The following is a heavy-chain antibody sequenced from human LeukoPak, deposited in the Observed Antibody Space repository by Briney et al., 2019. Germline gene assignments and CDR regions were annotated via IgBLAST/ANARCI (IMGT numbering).Heavy chain of an antibody. CDR3: ARHAKPEWGLATYYFDC. CDR1: GGSISSYY. Sequence: SETLSLTCTVSGGSISSYYWSWIRQPPGKGLEWIGYIYYSRSTNYNPSLKSRVTISVDTSKNQFSLKLSSVTAADTAVYYCARHAKPEWGLATYYFDCWGQGTLVTVSS. V-gene: IGHV4-59*08. J-gene: IGHJ4*02. D-gene: IGHD3-3*02. CDR2: IYYSRST.